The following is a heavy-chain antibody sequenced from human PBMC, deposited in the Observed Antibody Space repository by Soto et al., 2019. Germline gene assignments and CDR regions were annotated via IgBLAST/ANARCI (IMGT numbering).Heavy chain of an antibody. D-gene: IGHD3-22*01. CDR3: AREGSSGYYSRGAFDI. J-gene: IGHJ3*02. V-gene: IGHV1-69*13. CDR1: GGTFSSYA. CDR2: IIPIFGTA. Sequence: SVKVSCKASGGTFSSYAISWVRQAPGQGLEWMGGIIPIFGTANYAQKFQGRVTITADESTSTAYMELSSLRSEDTAVYYCAREGSSGYYSRGAFDIWGQGTMVTVSS.